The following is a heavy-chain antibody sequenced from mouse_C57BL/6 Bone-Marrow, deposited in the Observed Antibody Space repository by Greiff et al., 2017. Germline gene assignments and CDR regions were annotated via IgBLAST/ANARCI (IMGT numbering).Heavy chain of an antibody. CDR1: GFTFSSYG. CDR3: ARLTTVVDAMDY. J-gene: IGHJ4*01. CDR2: ISSGGSYT. V-gene: IGHV5-6*01. D-gene: IGHD1-1*01. Sequence: VQLQQSGGDLVKPGGSLKLSCAASGFTFSSYGMSWVRQTPDKRLEWVANISSGGSYTYYPDSVKGRFTISRDNAKNTLYLQMSSLKSEDTAMYYCARLTTVVDAMDYWCQGTSVTVSS.